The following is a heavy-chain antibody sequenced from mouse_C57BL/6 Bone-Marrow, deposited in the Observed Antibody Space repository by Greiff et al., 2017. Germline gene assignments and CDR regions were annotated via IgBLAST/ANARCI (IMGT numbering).Heavy chain of an antibody. V-gene: IGHV1-18*01. CDR3: ARGLRRGYYYAMDY. J-gene: IGHJ4*01. Sequence: EVQLQQSGPELVKPGASVKIPCKASGYTFTDYNMDWVKQSHGKSLEWIGDINPNNGGTIYNQKFKGKATLTVDKSSSTAYMELRSLTSEDTAVYYCARGLRRGYYYAMDYWGQGTSVTVSS. CDR1: GYTFTDYN. CDR2: INPNNGGT.